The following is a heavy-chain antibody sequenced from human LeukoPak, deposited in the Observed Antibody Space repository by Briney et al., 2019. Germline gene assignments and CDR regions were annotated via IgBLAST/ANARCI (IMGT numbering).Heavy chain of an antibody. CDR1: GFTFSSYG. V-gene: IGHV3-30*18. D-gene: IGHD3-10*01. CDR2: ISYDGSNK. J-gene: IGHJ6*02. CDR3: AKDTQLWFGEVRSPGGMDV. Sequence: GGSLRLSCAASGFTFSSYGMHWVRQAPGKGLEWVAVISYDGSNKYYADSVKGRFTISRGNSKNTLYLQMNSLRAEDTAVYYCAKDTQLWFGEVRSPGGMDVWGQGTTVTVSS.